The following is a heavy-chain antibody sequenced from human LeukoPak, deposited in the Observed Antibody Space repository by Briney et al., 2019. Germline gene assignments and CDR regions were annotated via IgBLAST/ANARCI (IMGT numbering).Heavy chain of an antibody. Sequence: EPGGSLRLSCAASGFTFSNSATHGVRQAPGKGLEYVSALSSNGGSTYYAISVKGRFTISRDNSKNTLYLQMNSLTVEDTAVYFCAKGYSSSWSPYFDYWGQGTLVTVSS. J-gene: IGHJ4*02. CDR3: AKGYSSSWSPYFDY. CDR2: LSSNGGST. D-gene: IGHD6-13*01. V-gene: IGHV3-64*01. CDR1: GFTFSNSA.